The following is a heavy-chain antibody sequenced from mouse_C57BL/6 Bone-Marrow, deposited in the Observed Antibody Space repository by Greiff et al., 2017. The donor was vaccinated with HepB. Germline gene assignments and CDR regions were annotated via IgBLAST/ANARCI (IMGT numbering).Heavy chain of an antibody. CDR2: ISSGGSYT. Sequence: EVQLQESGGDLVKPGGSLKLSCAASGFTFSSYGMSWVRQTPDKRLEWVATISSGGSYTYYPDSVKGRFTISRDNAKNTLYLQMSSLKSEDTAMYYCARHPYWGQGTLVTVSA. J-gene: IGHJ3*01. CDR1: GFTFSSYG. V-gene: IGHV5-6*01. CDR3: ARHPY.